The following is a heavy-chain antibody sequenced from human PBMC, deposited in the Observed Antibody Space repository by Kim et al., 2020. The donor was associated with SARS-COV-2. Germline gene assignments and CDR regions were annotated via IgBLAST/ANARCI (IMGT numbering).Heavy chain of an antibody. CDR2: IRSKAYGGTT. D-gene: IGHD3-10*01. CDR3: TRDPVHKRGGYSYIGMYG. V-gene: IGHV3-49*03. CDR1: GFTFGDYA. Sequence: GGSLRLSCTASGFTFGDYAMSWFRQAPGKGLEWVGFIRSKAYGGTTEYAASVKGRFTISRDDSKSIAYLQMNSLKTEDTAVYYCTRDPVHKRGGYSYIGMYGWGPGTPFTVSS. J-gene: IGHJ6*02.